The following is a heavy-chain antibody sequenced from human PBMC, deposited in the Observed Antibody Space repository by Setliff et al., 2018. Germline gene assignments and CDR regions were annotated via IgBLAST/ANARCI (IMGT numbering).Heavy chain of an antibody. D-gene: IGHD2-21*02. CDR1: GDSISSTSYQ. CDR2: IYYTGTA. J-gene: IGHJ4*02. V-gene: IGHV4-39*01. CDR3: ARGFDVCGGGACYTDGPYYFDY. Sequence: SETLSLTCTVSGDSISSTSYQWGWVRQPPGKGLEWIGSIYYTGTAYYNPSLKSRVTISVDTSKNQFSLQVTSLAATDTALYYCARGFDVCGGGACYTDGPYYFDYWGLGTLVTV.